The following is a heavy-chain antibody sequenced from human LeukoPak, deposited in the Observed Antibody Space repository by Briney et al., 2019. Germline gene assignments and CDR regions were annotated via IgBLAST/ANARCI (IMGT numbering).Heavy chain of an antibody. V-gene: IGHV3-21*01. J-gene: IGHJ4*02. CDR3: AGYSSSSRFDY. D-gene: IGHD6-6*01. CDR2: ISSSSYI. Sequence: GGSLSLSCAASGFTFSSYSMNWVRQAPGKGLEWVSSISSSSYIYYADSVKGRFTISRDNAKNSLYLQMNSLRAEDTAVYYCAGYSSSSRFDYWGQGTLVTVSS. CDR1: GFTFSSYS.